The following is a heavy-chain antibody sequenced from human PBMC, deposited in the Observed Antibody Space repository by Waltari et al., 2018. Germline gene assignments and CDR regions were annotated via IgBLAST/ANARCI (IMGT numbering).Heavy chain of an antibody. D-gene: IGHD1-1*01. J-gene: IGHJ4*02. V-gene: IGHV3-74*01. CDR1: GFSFSTYV. Sequence: EVLLEESGGGLGPPGGSLRISCAASGFSFSTYVMHWFRQAPGKGRVWVSLMSHDGSTTTYGDSVKVRFTVSRDNAKNTLYLQMNSLRAEDTAVYYCTRDRDGVLFDYWGQGTLVTVSS. CDR2: MSHDGSTT. CDR3: TRDRDGVLFDY.